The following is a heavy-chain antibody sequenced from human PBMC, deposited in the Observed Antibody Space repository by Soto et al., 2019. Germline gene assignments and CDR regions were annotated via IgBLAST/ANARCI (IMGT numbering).Heavy chain of an antibody. V-gene: IGHV5-51*01. Sequence: PGESLKISCKGSGYSFTSYWIGWVRQMPGRGLEWMGIIYPGDSDTRYSPSFQGQVTISADKSISTAYLQWSSLKASDTAMYYCARTGYCSSTSCYYYGMDVWGQGTTVTVSS. CDR2: IYPGDSDT. J-gene: IGHJ6*02. D-gene: IGHD2-2*01. CDR1: GYSFTSYW. CDR3: ARTGYCSSTSCYYYGMDV.